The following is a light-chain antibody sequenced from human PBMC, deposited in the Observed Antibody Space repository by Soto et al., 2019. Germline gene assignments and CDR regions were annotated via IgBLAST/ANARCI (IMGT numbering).Light chain of an antibody. Sequence: ILLTQSPATLSLSPGERATLSCRASQSVSSYLAWYQQKPGQAPRLLIYDAYTRATGIPARFRGSGWGTDFILTISSLEPEDFAVYYCQRRSNWPLTFGGGTKVDI. V-gene: IGKV3-11*01. J-gene: IGKJ4*01. CDR2: DAY. CDR1: QSVSSY. CDR3: QRRSNWPLT.